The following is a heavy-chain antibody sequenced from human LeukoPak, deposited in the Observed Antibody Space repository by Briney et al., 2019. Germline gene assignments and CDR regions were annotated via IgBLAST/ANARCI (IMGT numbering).Heavy chain of an antibody. CDR2: IYTGGDA. D-gene: IGHD5-12*01. J-gene: IGHJ4*02. CDR3: ARASGYSGYDPFDF. Sequence: GGSLRLSCAASGFTVSSNYMSWVRQAPGKGLEWVSVIYTGGDAYYADSVKGRFSISRDNSKNTLYLQMNTLRAEDTAVYYCARASGYSGYDPFDFWGQGTLVTVSS. CDR1: GFTVSSNY. V-gene: IGHV3-53*01.